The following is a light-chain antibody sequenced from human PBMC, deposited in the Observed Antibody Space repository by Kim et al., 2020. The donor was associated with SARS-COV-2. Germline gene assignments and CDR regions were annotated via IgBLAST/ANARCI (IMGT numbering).Light chain of an antibody. V-gene: IGKV4-1*01. CDR2: WAS. CDR3: KQYYSTPRT. J-gene: IGKJ4*01. CDR1: QSVLYSSNNKNY. Sequence: DIVMTQSPDSLAVSLGERATINCKSSQSVLYSSNNKNYLAWYQQKPGQPPKLLIYWASTREFGVPDRFSGSGSGTDFTLTISSLQAEDVAVYYCKQYYSTPRTFGGGTKVDIK.